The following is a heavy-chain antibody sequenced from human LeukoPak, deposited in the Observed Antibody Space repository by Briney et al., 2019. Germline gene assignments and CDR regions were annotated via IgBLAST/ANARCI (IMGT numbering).Heavy chain of an antibody. V-gene: IGHV3-21*01. CDR3: ASGYYYDSSGFQSHAFDI. CDR2: ISSSSSYI. CDR1: GFTFNSYS. D-gene: IGHD3-22*01. J-gene: IGHJ3*02. Sequence: GGSLRLSYAASGFTFNSYSMNWVRQAPGKGLEWVSSISSSSSYIYYADSVKGRFTISRDNAKNSLYLQMNSLRAEDTAVYHCASGYYYDSSGFQSHAFDIWGQGTMVTVSS.